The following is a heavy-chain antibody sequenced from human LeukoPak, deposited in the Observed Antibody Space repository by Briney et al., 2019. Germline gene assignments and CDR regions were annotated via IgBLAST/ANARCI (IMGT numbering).Heavy chain of an antibody. CDR1: GFTFSRYW. J-gene: IGHJ6*04. V-gene: IGHV3-7*01. D-gene: IGHD3-10*02. CDR3: AELGITMIGGV. Sequence: GGSLRLSCATSGFTFSRYWMSWVRQAPGKGLEWVANIKEDGSEKYYVDSVKGRFTISRDNAKNSLFLQMNSLRAEDTAVYYCAELGITMIGGVWGKGTTVTISS. CDR2: IKEDGSEK.